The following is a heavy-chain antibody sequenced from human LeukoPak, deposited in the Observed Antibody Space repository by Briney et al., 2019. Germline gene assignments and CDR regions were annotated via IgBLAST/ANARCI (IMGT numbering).Heavy chain of an antibody. CDR2: ISGSGAST. D-gene: IGHD5-24*01. Sequence: GGSLRLSCAASGFSFSSYGMSWVRQAPGKGLEWVSGISGSGASTYYADSVKGRFTISRDNSKNTLHLQMNSLRAEDTAVYYCARHGYNPVGFDIWGQGTVVTVSS. CDR3: ARHGYNPVGFDI. V-gene: IGHV3-23*01. J-gene: IGHJ3*02. CDR1: GFSFSSYG.